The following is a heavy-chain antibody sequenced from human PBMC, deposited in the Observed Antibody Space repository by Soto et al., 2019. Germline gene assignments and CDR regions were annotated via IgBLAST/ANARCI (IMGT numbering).Heavy chain of an antibody. CDR3: ARDRVSYYESRAYSHY. V-gene: IGHV3-30-3*01. Sequence: QVQLVESGGGVVQPGRSLRLSCAASGFTFSSYAMHWVRQAPGKGLEWVAVISYDGSNKYYADSVKGRFTISRDNSKNSLYMQIISLIAEDTAVYYCARDRVSYYESRAYSHYWGQGTLVTVSS. CDR2: ISYDGSNK. CDR1: GFTFSSYA. D-gene: IGHD3-22*01. J-gene: IGHJ4*02.